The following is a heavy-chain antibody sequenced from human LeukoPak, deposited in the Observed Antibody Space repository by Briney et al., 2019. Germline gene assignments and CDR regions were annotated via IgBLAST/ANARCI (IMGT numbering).Heavy chain of an antibody. CDR3: ARGLAVAGTPPFDY. J-gene: IGHJ4*02. CDR1: GGSISSYY. D-gene: IGHD6-19*01. V-gene: IGHV4-4*07. Sequence: SETLSLTCTVSGGSISSYYWSWIRQPAGKGLEWIGRIYTSGSTNYNPSLKSRVTISVDTSKNQFSLKLSSVTAADTAVYYCARGLAVAGTPPFDYWGQGTLVTVSS. CDR2: IYTSGST.